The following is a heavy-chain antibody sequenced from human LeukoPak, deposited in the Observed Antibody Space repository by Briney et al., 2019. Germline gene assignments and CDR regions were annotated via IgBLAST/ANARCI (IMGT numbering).Heavy chain of an antibody. CDR2: INHSGST. D-gene: IGHD6-13*01. J-gene: IGHJ4*02. V-gene: IGHV4-34*01. Sequence: SETLSLTCAVYGGSFSGYYWSWIRQPPAKGLEWIGEINHSGSTNYNPSLKSRVTISVDTSKNQFSLKLSSVTAADTAVYYCARSEMAAAGTFDYWGQGTLVAVSS. CDR3: ARSEMAAAGTFDY. CDR1: GGSFSGYY.